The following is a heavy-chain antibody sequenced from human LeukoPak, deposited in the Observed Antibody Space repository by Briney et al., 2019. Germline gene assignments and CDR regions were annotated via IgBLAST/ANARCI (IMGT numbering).Heavy chain of an antibody. D-gene: IGHD3-3*01. CDR1: GFTFSSYW. CDR2: INHNGNVN. J-gene: IGHJ6*02. V-gene: IGHV3-7*03. CDR3: ARNLRFLEWLDRGYYYGMDV. Sequence: QPGGSLRLSCAASGFTFSSYWMNWARQAPGKGLEWVASINHNGNVNYYVDSVKGRFTISRDNAKNSLYLQMSNLRAEDTAVYYCARNLRFLEWLDRGYYYGMDVWGQGTTVTVSS.